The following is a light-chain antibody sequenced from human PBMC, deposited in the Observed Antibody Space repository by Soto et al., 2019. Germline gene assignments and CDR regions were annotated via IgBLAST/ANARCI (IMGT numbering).Light chain of an antibody. Sequence: EIVMTQSPATLSVSPGERATLSCRASQSVTNKLAWYQQIPGQAPRLLIYDASTRATGFPARFSGSGSGTEVTLTISSLQSEDFEVYYCQQYYNLPITFGPGTKVDIK. V-gene: IGKV3-15*01. CDR3: QQYYNLPIT. J-gene: IGKJ3*01. CDR1: QSVTNK. CDR2: DAS.